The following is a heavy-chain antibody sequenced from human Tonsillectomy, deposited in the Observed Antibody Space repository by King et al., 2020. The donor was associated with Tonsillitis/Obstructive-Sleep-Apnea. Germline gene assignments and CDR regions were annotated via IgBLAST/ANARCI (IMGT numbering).Heavy chain of an antibody. CDR3: AKDKFGLNMVRVVRDAFNI. CDR1: GFTFNNYA. Sequence: VQLVQSGGGLVQPGGSLRLSCAASGFTFNNYAMTWVRQAPGKGLEWVSTIGGSGGTTYYADSVKGRFTISRDNSKNTLYLQMNSLRVEDTAVYYCAKDKFGLNMVRVVRDAFNIWGRGTMVTVSS. V-gene: IGHV3-23*04. CDR2: IGGSGGTT. D-gene: IGHD3-10*01. J-gene: IGHJ3*02.